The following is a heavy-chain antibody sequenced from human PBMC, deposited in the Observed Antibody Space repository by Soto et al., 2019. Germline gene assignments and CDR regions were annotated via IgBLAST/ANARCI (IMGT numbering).Heavy chain of an antibody. CDR1: GYTFTSYY. D-gene: IGHD1-1*01. J-gene: IGHJ4*02. CDR3: ARGLKMDDHAYYFDD. CDR2: INPSAGST. Sequence: ASVKVSCKASGYTFTSYYMHWVRQAPGQGLEWMGIINPSAGSTSYAQKFQGRVTMTRDTSTSTVYMELSSLRSEDTAVYYCARGLKMDDHAYYFDDSGQGTRVTVAS. V-gene: IGHV1-46*01.